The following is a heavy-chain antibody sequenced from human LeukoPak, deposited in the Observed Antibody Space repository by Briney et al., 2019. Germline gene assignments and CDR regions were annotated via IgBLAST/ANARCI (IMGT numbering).Heavy chain of an antibody. D-gene: IGHD3-22*01. CDR2: INAGNGNT. V-gene: IGHV1-3*01. J-gene: IGHJ5*02. CDR1: GYTFTSYA. Sequence: GASVKVSCKASGYTFTSYAMHWVRQAPGQRLEWMGWINAGNGNTKYSQKFQGRVTITRGTSASTAYMELSSLRSEDTAVYYCARCYYDSSGYYTPDPWGQGTLVTVSS. CDR3: ARCYYDSSGYYTPDP.